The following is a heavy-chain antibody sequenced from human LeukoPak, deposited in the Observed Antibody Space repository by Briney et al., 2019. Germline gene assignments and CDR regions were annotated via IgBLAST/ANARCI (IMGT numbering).Heavy chain of an antibody. CDR2: IHYTGTT. V-gene: IGHV4-59*08. CDR1: GGSINSHY. J-gene: IGHJ3*02. Sequence: SETLSLTCIISGGSINSHYWSWIRQPPGKGLEWIGDIHYTGTTKYNPSVKSRVTISIDTSKNQFSLELSSVTATDTAVYFCATNRVGTYDRPFDIWGQGTMVTVSS. D-gene: IGHD1-26*01. CDR3: ATNRVGTYDRPFDI.